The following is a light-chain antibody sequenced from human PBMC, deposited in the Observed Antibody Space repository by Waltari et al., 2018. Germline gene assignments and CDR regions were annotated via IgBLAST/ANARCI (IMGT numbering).Light chain of an antibody. CDR3: QSYDTGLSAVV. J-gene: IGLJ2*01. CDR1: SSNIGAGFD. CDR2: VND. V-gene: IGLV1-40*01. Sequence: QSVLTQPPSVSGAPGQRVTISCTGGSSNIGAGFDVHGYQQLPGRPPKLLIYVNDNRPAGVPARFSGSRSGLSGSLAITGLQPEDEAKYYCQSYDTGLSAVVFGGGTELTVL.